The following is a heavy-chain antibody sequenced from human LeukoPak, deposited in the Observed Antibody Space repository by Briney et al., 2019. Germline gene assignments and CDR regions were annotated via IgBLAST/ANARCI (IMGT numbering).Heavy chain of an antibody. V-gene: IGHV4-34*01. J-gene: IGHJ4*02. CDR3: ARVNREMATITP. CDR2: INHSGST. D-gene: IGHD5-24*01. Sequence: PSETLSLTCAVYGGSFSDYYWSWIRQPPGKGLEWIGEINHSGSTNYNPSLKSRVTISVDTSKNQFSLKLSSVTAADTAVYYCARVNREMATITPWGQGTLVTVSS. CDR1: GGSFSDYY.